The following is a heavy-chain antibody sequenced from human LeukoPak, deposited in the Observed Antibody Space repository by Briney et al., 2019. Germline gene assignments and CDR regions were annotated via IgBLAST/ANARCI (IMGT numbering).Heavy chain of an antibody. CDR1: GVSISSYY. CDR2: IYYSGST. V-gene: IGHV4-59*01. J-gene: IGHJ6*03. CDR3: ARSKPYYYYYYMDV. Sequence: SETLSLTCTASGVSISSYYWSWIRQPPGKGLEWIGDIYYSGSTNYNPSLKSRVTISVDTSKNQFSLKLSTLTAADTAVYYCARSKPYYYYYYMDVWGKGTTVTVSS.